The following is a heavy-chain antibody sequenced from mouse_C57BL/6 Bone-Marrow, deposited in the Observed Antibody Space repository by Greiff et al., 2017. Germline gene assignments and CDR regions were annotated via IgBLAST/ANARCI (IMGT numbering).Heavy chain of an antibody. Sequence: EVQRVESGEGLVKPGGSLTLSCAASGFTFSSYAMSWVRQTPGKRLEWVAYISSGGDYNYYADTVKGRFTIARDNARNTLYLQMSSLKSEDTAMYYCTRRGQLRLYYYAMDYWGQGTSVTVSS. CDR2: ISSGGDYN. CDR3: TRRGQLRLYYYAMDY. CDR1: GFTFSSYA. V-gene: IGHV5-9-1*02. D-gene: IGHD3-2*02. J-gene: IGHJ4*01.